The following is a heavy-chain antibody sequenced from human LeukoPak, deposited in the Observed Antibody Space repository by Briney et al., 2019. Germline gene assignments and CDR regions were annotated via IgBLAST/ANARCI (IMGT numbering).Heavy chain of an antibody. J-gene: IGHJ4*02. CDR2: IVVASSST. CDR1: GFTFVTSV. V-gene: IGHV1-58*01. Sequence: GTSVKVSCKTSGFTFVTSVVQWVRRAGGQRLEWIGQIVVASSSTDYAQRFQERVTITRDMSTNPAFMELSTLTSEDTAVYYCAPGHTSGHSAVYWGQGTLVTVSS. D-gene: IGHD1-26*01. CDR3: APGHTSGHSAVY.